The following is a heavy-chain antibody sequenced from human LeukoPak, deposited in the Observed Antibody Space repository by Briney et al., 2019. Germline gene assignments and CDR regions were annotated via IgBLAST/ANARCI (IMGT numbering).Heavy chain of an antibody. D-gene: IGHD1-1*01. V-gene: IGHV1-46*01. CDR1: GYTFTSYY. CDR3: ARAPRSGTTGTTDIDY. J-gene: IGHJ4*02. CDR2: INPSGGST. Sequence: ASVKVSCKASGYTFTSYYMHWVRQAPGQGLEWMGIINPSGGSTSYAQKFQGRVTMTRDMSTSTVYMELSSLRSEDTAVYYCARAPRSGTTGTTDIDYWGQGTLVTVSS.